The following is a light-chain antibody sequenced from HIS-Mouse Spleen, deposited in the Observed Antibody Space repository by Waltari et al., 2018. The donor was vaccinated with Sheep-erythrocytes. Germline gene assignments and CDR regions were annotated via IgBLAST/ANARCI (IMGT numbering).Light chain of an antibody. CDR2: QDS. Sequence: SYELTQPPSVSVSPGQTASITCSGDRLGEKYACWYQQKPGQSRVLVLYQDSKRPSGIPERFSGSNSGNTATLTISGTQAMDEADYYCQAWDSSTVVFGGGTKLTVL. CDR3: QAWDSSTVV. CDR1: RLGEKY. V-gene: IGLV3-1*01. J-gene: IGLJ2*01.